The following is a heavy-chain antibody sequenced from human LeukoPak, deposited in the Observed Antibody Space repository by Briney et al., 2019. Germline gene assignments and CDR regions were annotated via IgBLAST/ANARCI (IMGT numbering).Heavy chain of an antibody. D-gene: IGHD2-15*01. CDR2: ISSSSSYI. V-gene: IGHV3-21*01. CDR3: ARGYVVVAAVFDY. CDR1: GFTFSSYS. J-gene: IGHJ4*02. Sequence: TGGSLTLSCTASGFTFSSYSMNWVRQAPGKGLEWVSSISSSSSYIYYADSVKGRFTISRDNAKNSLYLQMNSLRAEDTAVYYCARGYVVVAAVFDYWGQGTLVTVSS.